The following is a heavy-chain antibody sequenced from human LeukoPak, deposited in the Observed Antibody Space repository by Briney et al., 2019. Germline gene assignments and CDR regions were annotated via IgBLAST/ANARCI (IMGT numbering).Heavy chain of an antibody. Sequence: SETLSCTCTGAGGSISSYYWSWICQPPGKGLEWIGYIYYSVSTHYNPSLKSRVTISVDTSKNQSSLKLSSVTAEHTAVYYCARFADSRTWYFDLWGRGTLVTVSS. V-gene: IGHV4-59*01. CDR3: ARFADSRTWYFDL. D-gene: IGHD3-22*01. CDR1: GGSISSYY. CDR2: IYYSVST. J-gene: IGHJ2*01.